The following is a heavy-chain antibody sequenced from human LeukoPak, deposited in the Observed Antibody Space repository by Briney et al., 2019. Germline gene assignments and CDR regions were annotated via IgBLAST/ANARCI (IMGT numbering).Heavy chain of an antibody. V-gene: IGHV4-59*08. J-gene: IGHJ4*02. Sequence: SETLSLTCSVSGGSISSLYWSWIRQPPGKGLEWNGYIYYTGSTNYNPSLKSRVTMFVDMSKNQFSLRLSSVTAADTAMYYCARHRAYSSSSPFDYWGQGTLVTVSS. D-gene: IGHD6-6*01. CDR3: ARHRAYSSSSPFDY. CDR1: GGSISSLY. CDR2: IYYTGST.